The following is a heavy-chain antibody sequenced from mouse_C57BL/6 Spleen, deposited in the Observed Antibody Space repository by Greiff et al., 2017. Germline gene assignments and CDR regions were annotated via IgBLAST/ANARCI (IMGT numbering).Heavy chain of an antibody. CDR2: ISSGGSYT. CDR3: ASFYDYSWFAY. Sequence: EVNVVESGGDLVKPGGSLKLSCAASGFTFSSYGMSWVRQTPDKRLEWVATISSGGSYTYYPDSVKGRFTISRDNAKNTLYLQMSSLKSEDTAMYYCASFYDYSWFAYWGQGTLVTVSA. J-gene: IGHJ3*01. D-gene: IGHD2-4*01. V-gene: IGHV5-6*01. CDR1: GFTFSSYG.